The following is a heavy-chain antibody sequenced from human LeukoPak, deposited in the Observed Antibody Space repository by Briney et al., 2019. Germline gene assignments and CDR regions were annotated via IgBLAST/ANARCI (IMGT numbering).Heavy chain of an antibody. V-gene: IGHV4-59*01. CDR1: GGSISSYY. J-gene: IGHJ4*02. D-gene: IGHD2-21*01. CDR2: IYYSGST. CDR3: ATAYSPVRIDY. Sequence: SETLSLTCTVSGGSISSYYWGWIRQPPGKGLEWIGYIYYSGSTNYNPSLKSRVTMSLDTSKKQFSLNLTSVTAADTAVYYCATAYSPVRIDYWGQGTLVTVSS.